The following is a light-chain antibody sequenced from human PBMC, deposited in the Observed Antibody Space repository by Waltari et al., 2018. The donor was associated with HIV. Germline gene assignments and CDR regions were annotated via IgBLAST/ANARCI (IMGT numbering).Light chain of an antibody. Sequence: SAAPGETTRILCGGAKIGTKSVHWYRQRPGQAPTLIIYDDRERPSGMSDRISGSNFDDTATLTINDVEADDEGDYYCQLWDGSSGVSWVFGGGTTLTV. CDR3: QLWDGSSGVSWV. J-gene: IGLJ3*02. V-gene: IGLV3-21*01. CDR1: KIGTKS. CDR2: DDR.